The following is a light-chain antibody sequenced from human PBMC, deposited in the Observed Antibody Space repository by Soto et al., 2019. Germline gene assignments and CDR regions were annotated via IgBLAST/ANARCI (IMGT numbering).Light chain of an antibody. CDR3: QQYGSSPWT. CDR1: QSDCSSN. Sequence: DIVLTQSPCTLSLSPGERATLSFRASQSDCSSNLAWYQQKLGQAPRPLIYLAASRAAGIPDRFSGSGSGTEFTLPISSLEPADFAVYYCQQYGSSPWTFGQGTKVEVK. CDR2: LAA. V-gene: IGKV3-20*01. J-gene: IGKJ1*01.